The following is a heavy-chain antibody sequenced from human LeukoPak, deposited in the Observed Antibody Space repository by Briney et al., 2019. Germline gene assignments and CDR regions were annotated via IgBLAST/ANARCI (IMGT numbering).Heavy chain of an antibody. Sequence: SGTLSLTCTVSGGSISSYYWSWIRQPPGKGLEWIGYIYYSGSTNYNPSLKSRVTISVDTSKNQFSLKLSSVTAADTAVYYCARRASYSSSWSNYYFDYWGQGTLVTVSS. CDR1: GGSISSYY. CDR3: ARRASYSSSWSNYYFDY. D-gene: IGHD6-13*01. J-gene: IGHJ4*02. V-gene: IGHV4-59*08. CDR2: IYYSGST.